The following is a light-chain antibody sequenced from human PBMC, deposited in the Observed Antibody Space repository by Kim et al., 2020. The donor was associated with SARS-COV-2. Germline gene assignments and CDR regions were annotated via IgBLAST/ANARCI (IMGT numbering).Light chain of an antibody. V-gene: IGKV3-15*01. CDR1: QSVSSN. J-gene: IGKJ2*04. CDR2: GAS. Sequence: VSPGERATLSCRASQSVSSNLAWYQQKPGQAPRLLISGASTRATGIPARFSGSGSGTEFTLTISSLQSEDFAVYYCQQYNNWPGSFGQGTKLEI. CDR3: QQYNNWPGS.